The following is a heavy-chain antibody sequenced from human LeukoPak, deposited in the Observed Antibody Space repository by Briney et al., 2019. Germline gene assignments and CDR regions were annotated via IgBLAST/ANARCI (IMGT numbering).Heavy chain of an antibody. CDR2: IFYSGST. J-gene: IGHJ3*02. CDR1: GGSISRYY. CDR3: ARRGYSSGWYPRDAFDI. Sequence: SETLSLTCTVSGGSISRYYRSWIRQPPRKGVECIGYIFYSGSTNYNTSLKSRVTLSVDTSKNQFSLKLSSVAAADTAVYYCARRGYSSGWYPRDAFDIWGQGTMVTVSS. V-gene: IGHV4-59*12. D-gene: IGHD6-19*01.